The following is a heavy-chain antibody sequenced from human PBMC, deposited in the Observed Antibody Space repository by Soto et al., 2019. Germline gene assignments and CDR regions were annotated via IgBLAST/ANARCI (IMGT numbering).Heavy chain of an antibody. CDR1: GDSISSINNY. CDR2: ISYSGTT. V-gene: IGHV4-30-4*01. Sequence: SETLSLTCTVSGDSISSINNYWSWIRQPPGEGLEWIGSISYSGTTSYSPSLKSRVAISLDTSKNQFSLSLNFVTAADTAVYYCARGRGYSYGLDPWGQGSLVTVS. CDR3: ARGRGYSYGLDP. J-gene: IGHJ5*02. D-gene: IGHD5-18*01.